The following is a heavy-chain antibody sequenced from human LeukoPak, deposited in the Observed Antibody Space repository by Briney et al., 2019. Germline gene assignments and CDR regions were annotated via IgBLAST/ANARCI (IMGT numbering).Heavy chain of an antibody. Sequence: GGSLRLSCAVSGLTLSNYGMSWVRQAPGKGLEWVAGISDGGGSRNYADSVKGRFTISRDNPKNTLYLQMNSLRAEDTAVYFCAKRGVVIRAVIIVGFHKEAYYFDYWGQGALVTVSS. CDR2: ISDGGGSR. D-gene: IGHD3-10*01. J-gene: IGHJ4*02. CDR1: GLTLSNYG. V-gene: IGHV3-23*01. CDR3: AKRGVVIRAVIIVGFHKEAYYFDY.